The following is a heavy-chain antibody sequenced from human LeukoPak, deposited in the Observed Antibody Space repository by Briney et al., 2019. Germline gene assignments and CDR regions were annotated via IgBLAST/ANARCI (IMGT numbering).Heavy chain of an antibody. J-gene: IGHJ4*02. Sequence: GESPKISCKGSGYNFANYWIGWVRQMPGKGLEWMGIIYPGGSDTRYSPSFQGQVTISADKSISTAYLQWSSLKASDTAMYYCARPPSGGTTGNFDYWGQGTLVTVSS. CDR3: ARPPSGGTTGNFDY. CDR1: GYNFANYW. CDR2: IYPGGSDT. D-gene: IGHD2-15*01. V-gene: IGHV5-51*01.